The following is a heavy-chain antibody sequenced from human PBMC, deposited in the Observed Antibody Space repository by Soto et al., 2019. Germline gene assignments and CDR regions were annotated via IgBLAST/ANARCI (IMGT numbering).Heavy chain of an antibody. CDR3: ARDIRYCSGGSCSNWFDP. CDR1: GFTVSSNY. J-gene: IGHJ5*02. Sequence: PGGSLRLSCAASGFTVSSNYMSWVRQAPGKGLEWVSVIYSGGSTYYADSVKGRFTISRDNSKNTLYLQMNSLRAEDTAVYYCARDIRYCSGGSCSNWFDPWGQGTLV. CDR2: IYSGGST. D-gene: IGHD2-15*01. V-gene: IGHV3-66*01.